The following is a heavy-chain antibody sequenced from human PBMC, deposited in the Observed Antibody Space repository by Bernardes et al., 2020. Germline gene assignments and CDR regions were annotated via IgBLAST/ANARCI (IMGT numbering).Heavy chain of an antibody. V-gene: IGHV1-8*01. CDR3: ARSLIGGAPPFDY. CDR1: GYTFTSYD. Sequence: AALKVYCKASGYTFTSYDINWVRQATGQGLEWMGWMNPNSGTTGYAQKFQGRVTMTRNTSISTAYMELSSLRSEDTAVYYCARSLIGGAPPFDYWGQGTLVTGSS. J-gene: IGHJ4*02. D-gene: IGHD2-8*01. CDR2: MNPNSGTT.